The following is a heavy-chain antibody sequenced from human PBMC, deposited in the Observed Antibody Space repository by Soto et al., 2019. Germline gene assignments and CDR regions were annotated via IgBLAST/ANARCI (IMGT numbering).Heavy chain of an antibody. CDR3: ARNFYDYYYMGV. Sequence: EVQLVESGGGLVKPGGSLRLSCAASGFTFSSYSMNWVRQAPGKGLEWVSSISSSSSYIYYADSVKGRFTISRDNANNSLYLQMNSRKAEDTTVYCCARNFYDYYYMGVWGKGTTVTVSS. D-gene: IGHD1-7*01. J-gene: IGHJ6*03. CDR2: ISSSSSYI. CDR1: GFTFSSYS. V-gene: IGHV3-21*01.